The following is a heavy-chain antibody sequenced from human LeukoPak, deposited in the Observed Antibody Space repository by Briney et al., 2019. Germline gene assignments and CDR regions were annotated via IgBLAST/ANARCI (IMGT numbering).Heavy chain of an antibody. CDR2: TIPILGIA. D-gene: IGHD3-10*01. CDR1: GGTFSSYA. Sequence: GASVKVSCKASGGTFSSYAISWVRQAPGQGLGWMGRTIPILGIANYAQKFQGRVTITADKSTSTAYMELSSLRSEDTAVYYCARGSDYYGSGSYYVSPYWGQGTLVTVSS. CDR3: ARGSDYYGSGSYYVSPY. V-gene: IGHV1-69*04. J-gene: IGHJ4*02.